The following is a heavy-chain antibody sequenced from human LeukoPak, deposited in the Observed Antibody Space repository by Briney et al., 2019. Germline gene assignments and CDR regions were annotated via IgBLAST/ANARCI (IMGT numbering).Heavy chain of an antibody. V-gene: IGHV3-23*01. CDR2: ISGSGGST. J-gene: IGHJ6*03. D-gene: IGHD3-3*01. CDR1: GFTFSSYA. CDR3: AKDEHDFWSGYYYYYMDV. Sequence: GGSLRLSCAASGFTFSSYAMSWVRQAPGKGLEWVSAISGSGGSTYYADSVKGRFTISRDNSKNTLYLKMNSLRAEDTAVYYCAKDEHDFWSGYYYYYMDVWGKGTTVTVSS.